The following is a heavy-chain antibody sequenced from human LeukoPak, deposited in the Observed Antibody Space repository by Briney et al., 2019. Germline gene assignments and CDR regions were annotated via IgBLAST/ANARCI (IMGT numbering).Heavy chain of an antibody. CDR3: AKDAGYCGGDCYSY. J-gene: IGHJ4*02. CDR2: ISATGGST. Sequence: GGPLRLSCAASGFTFSSYAMTWVRQAPGKGLEWVSLISATGGSTYYADSVKGRFTVSRDISTNTLYLQMNSLRAEDTAVYYCAKDAGYCGGDCYSYWGQGTLVTVSS. D-gene: IGHD2-21*02. V-gene: IGHV3-23*01. CDR1: GFTFSSYA.